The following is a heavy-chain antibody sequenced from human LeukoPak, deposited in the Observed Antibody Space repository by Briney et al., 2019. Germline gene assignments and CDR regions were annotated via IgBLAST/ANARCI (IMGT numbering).Heavy chain of an antibody. J-gene: IGHJ4*02. CDR3: AKDRRAAVAYFDY. V-gene: IGHV3-53*01. Sequence: PGGSLRLSCAASGFTFSSNYMSWVRQAPGKGLEWVSVIYSGGSTFYSDSVKGRFTISRDNSKNTLYLQMNSLRAEDTAVYYCAKDRRAAVAYFDYWGQGTLVTVSS. CDR1: GFTFSSNY. CDR2: IYSGGST. D-gene: IGHD6-13*01.